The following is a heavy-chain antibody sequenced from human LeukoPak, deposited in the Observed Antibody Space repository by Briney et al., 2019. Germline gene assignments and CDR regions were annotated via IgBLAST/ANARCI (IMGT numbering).Heavy chain of an antibody. CDR2: ISGST. D-gene: IGHD7-27*01. CDR3: ARQTGAYYYYMDV. Sequence: SETLSLTCTVSGYSISSGYYWGWIRQPPGKGLEWIGEISGSTNCNPSLKSRVTVSVDTSKNQFSLKLSSVTAADTAVYYCARQTGAYYYYMDVWGKGTTVTVSS. V-gene: IGHV4-38-2*02. J-gene: IGHJ6*03. CDR1: GYSISSGYY.